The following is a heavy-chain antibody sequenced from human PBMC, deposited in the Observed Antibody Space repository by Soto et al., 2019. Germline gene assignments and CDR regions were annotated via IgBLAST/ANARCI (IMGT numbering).Heavy chain of an antibody. Sequence: PGGSLRLSCAASGFTFSSYAMSWVRQAPGKGLEWVSAISGSGGSTYYADSVKGRFTISRDNSKNTLYLQMNSLRAEDTAVYYCAKASIAAAGYPDYYYGMDVWGQRTTVTVSS. CDR3: AKASIAAAGYPDYYYGMDV. CDR2: ISGSGGST. CDR1: GFTFSSYA. J-gene: IGHJ6*02. V-gene: IGHV3-23*01. D-gene: IGHD6-13*01.